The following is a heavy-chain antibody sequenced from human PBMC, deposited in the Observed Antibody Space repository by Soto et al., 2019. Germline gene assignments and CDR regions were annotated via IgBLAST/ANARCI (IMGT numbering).Heavy chain of an antibody. V-gene: IGHV4-61*01. D-gene: IGHD2-8*01. Sequence: PSETLSLTCTVSGGSVSSGSYYWSWIRQPPGKGLDWIGNIYYTGSTNYNPSFKSRVTISVDMSKNQFSLRLSSLTAADTAVYYCARAPIELRANWFDPWGQGTLVTVLL. CDR3: ARAPIELRANWFDP. J-gene: IGHJ5*02. CDR2: IYYTGST. CDR1: GGSVSSGSYY.